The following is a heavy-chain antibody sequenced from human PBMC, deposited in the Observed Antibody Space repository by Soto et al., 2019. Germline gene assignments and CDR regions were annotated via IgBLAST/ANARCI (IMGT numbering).Heavy chain of an antibody. J-gene: IGHJ4*02. CDR2: ISYDGTNK. V-gene: IGHV3-30-3*02. Sequence: PGGSLRLSCAASGFTFSSYAMHWVRQAPGKGLEWVAVISYDGTNKYYADSVKGRFTISRDNSKNTLSPQMNSLRAEDTAVFYCTKTASTWTTFNERFDYWGQGTLVTVSS. D-gene: IGHD1-1*01. CDR3: TKTASTWTTFNERFDY. CDR1: GFTFSSYA.